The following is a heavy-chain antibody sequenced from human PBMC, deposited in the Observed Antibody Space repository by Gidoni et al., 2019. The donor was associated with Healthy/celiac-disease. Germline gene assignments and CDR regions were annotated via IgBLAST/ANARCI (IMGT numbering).Heavy chain of an antibody. CDR3: ARAIVGATKDAFDI. CDR2: ISYDGSNK. D-gene: IGHD1-26*01. Sequence: QVQLVESGGGVVQPGRSLRLSCAASGCTFSSYAMHWVRQAPGKGLEWVAVISYDGSNKYYADSVKGRFTISRDNSKNTLYLQMNSLRAEDTAVYYCARAIVGATKDAFDIWGQGTMVTVSS. V-gene: IGHV3-30-3*01. CDR1: GCTFSSYA. J-gene: IGHJ3*02.